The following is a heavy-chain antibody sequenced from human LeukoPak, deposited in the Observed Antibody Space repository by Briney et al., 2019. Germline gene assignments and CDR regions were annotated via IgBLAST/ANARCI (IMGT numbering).Heavy chain of an antibody. CDR2: IADDSTAT. CDR1: GFTFSSFP. CDR3: ARGSFGTHWYFDL. V-gene: IGHV3-23*01. J-gene: IGHJ2*01. D-gene: IGHD3-10*01. Sequence: GGSLRLSCAASGFTFSSFPMNWVRQAPGKGLEWVSYIADDSTATYYPDSVKGRFTISRDNSKNTLSLLMNSLRAEDTAVYYCARGSFGTHWYFDLWGRGTLVTVSS.